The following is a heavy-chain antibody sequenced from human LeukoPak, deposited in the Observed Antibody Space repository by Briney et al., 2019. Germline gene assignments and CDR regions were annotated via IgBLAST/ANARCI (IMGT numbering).Heavy chain of an antibody. V-gene: IGHV1-2*02. CDR3: ARDFYGTGSSWYWYYYYGMDV. CDR1: GYTFTGYY. Sequence: ASVKVSCKASGYTFTGYYMHWVRQAPGQGLEWMGWINPDSGGANYAQKFQGRVTMTRDTSISTAYMELSRLRSDDTAVYYCARDFYGTGSSWYWYYYYGMDVWGQGTTVTVSS. CDR2: INPDSGGA. D-gene: IGHD6-13*01. J-gene: IGHJ6*02.